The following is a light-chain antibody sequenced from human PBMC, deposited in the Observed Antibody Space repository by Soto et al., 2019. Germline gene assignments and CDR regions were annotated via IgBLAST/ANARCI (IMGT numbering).Light chain of an antibody. CDR3: SSYTRSIL. CDR1: SSDVGGYNY. V-gene: IGLV2-14*01. Sequence: QSVLTQPASVSGSPGQSITISCTGTSSDVGGYNYVSWYQQHPGKAPKLMIYDVSNRPSGGSNRFSGSKSGNTASLTISGLQAEDEADHYCSSYTRSILFGGGTKLTVL. J-gene: IGLJ2*01. CDR2: DVS.